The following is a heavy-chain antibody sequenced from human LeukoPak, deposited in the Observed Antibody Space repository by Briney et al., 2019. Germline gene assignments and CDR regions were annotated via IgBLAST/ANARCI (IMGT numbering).Heavy chain of an antibody. CDR1: GGTFSSYA. CDR3: ARERYNWNPSAFDI. D-gene: IGHD1-20*01. Sequence: SVKVSCKASGGTFSSYAISWVRQAPGQGLEWMGAIIPIFGTANYAQKFQGRVTITADESTSTAYMELSSLRSEDTAVYYCARERYNWNPSAFDIWRQGTMVTVSS. CDR2: IIPIFGTA. J-gene: IGHJ3*02. V-gene: IGHV1-69*13.